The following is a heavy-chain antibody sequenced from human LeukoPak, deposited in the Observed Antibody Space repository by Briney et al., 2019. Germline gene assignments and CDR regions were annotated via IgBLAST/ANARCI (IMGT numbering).Heavy chain of an antibody. Sequence: VASVKVSCKASGYTFTSYYMHWVRQAPGQGLEWMGLINPTGGSTGYAQKFQGRVTITADESTSTAYMELSSLRSEDTAVYYCARGASLVRINWFDPWGQGTLVTVSS. J-gene: IGHJ5*02. CDR1: GYTFTSYY. CDR3: ARGASLVRINWFDP. CDR2: INPTGGST. V-gene: IGHV1-46*01. D-gene: IGHD3-10*01.